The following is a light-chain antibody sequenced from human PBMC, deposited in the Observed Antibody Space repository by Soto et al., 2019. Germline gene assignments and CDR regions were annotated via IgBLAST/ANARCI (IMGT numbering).Light chain of an antibody. CDR2: GAS. V-gene: IGKV3-20*01. CDR1: QSVTNNY. J-gene: IGKJ5*01. Sequence: EIVLTQSPGTLSLSPGQTATLSCRASQSVTNNYLAWYQQKGGQAPRLLIDGASTRAAGIPDRFSGSGSGTDFTLAISRAEPEDFAVYYCQQYGSSPITFGQGTRREIK. CDR3: QQYGSSPIT.